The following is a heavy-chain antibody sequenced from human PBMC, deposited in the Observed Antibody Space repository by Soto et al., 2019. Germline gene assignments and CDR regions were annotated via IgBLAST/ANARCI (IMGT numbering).Heavy chain of an antibody. J-gene: IGHJ6*02. CDR2: IVVGSGNT. D-gene: IGHD3-10*01. Sequence: GASVKVSCKASGFTFTSSAVHWVRQARGQRLEWIGWIVVGSGNTNYAQKFQERVTITRDMSTSTAYMELSSLRSEDTAVYYCAAHGVRGAGFYYYYYGMDVWGQGTTVTVYS. CDR3: AAHGVRGAGFYYYYYGMDV. V-gene: IGHV1-58*01. CDR1: GFTFTSSA.